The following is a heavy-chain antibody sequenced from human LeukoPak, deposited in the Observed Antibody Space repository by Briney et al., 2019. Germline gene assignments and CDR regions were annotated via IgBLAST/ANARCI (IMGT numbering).Heavy chain of an antibody. CDR3: AKAPVTTCSGAYCYPFDY. J-gene: IGHJ4*02. D-gene: IGHD2-15*01. CDR2: ISVSGNT. Sequence: GESLRLSCAASGFTLSSYAMSWVRQGPGKGLEWVSAISVSGNTYHADSVKGRFTISRDSSMNTLYLQMNSLRAGDAAVYYCAKAPVTTCSGAYCYPFDYWSQGTLVTVSS. CDR1: GFTLSSYA. V-gene: IGHV3-23*01.